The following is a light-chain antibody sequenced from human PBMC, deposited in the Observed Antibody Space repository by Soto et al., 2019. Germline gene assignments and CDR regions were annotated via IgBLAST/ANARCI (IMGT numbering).Light chain of an antibody. CDR1: QTVRNKY. CDR2: DAS. Sequence: EFVLTQSPGTLSLSPGERATISCRASQTVRNKYLAWYKQKPGQAPRLVIYDASSRATGIPDRFSGSGSGTQFTLTISRLEPGDFEVYYCQHFGGTTFTFGQGTRLEIK. J-gene: IGKJ5*01. V-gene: IGKV3-20*01. CDR3: QHFGGTTFT.